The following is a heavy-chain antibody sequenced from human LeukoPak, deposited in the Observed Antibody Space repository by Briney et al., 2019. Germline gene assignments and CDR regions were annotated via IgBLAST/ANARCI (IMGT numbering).Heavy chain of an antibody. CDR1: GFTFTSSA. CDR2: IVVGSGNT. V-gene: IGHV1-58*01. CDR3: AADVLQYGYFQH. D-gene: IGHD2/OR15-2a*01. Sequence: SVKVSCKASGFTFTSSAVQWVRQARGQRLEWIGRIVVGSGNTNYAQKFQERVTITRDMSTSTAYMELSSLRSEDTAVYYCAADVLQYGYFQHWGQGTLVTVSS. J-gene: IGHJ1*01.